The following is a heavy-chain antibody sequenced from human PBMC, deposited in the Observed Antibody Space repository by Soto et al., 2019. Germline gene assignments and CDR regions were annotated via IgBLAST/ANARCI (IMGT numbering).Heavy chain of an antibody. V-gene: IGHV1-69*12. CDR3: ARGNHRGPQFWYFDL. Sequence: QVQLVQSGAEVKKPGSSVKVSCKASGGTFSSYPISWVRQAPGQGLEWLGGIIPIFGTVNYAQKLQGRVTITADESTSTAYMELSRLRSEDTAVYFCARGNHRGPQFWYFDLWGRGTLVTVSS. D-gene: IGHD3-16*01. CDR2: IIPIFGTV. CDR1: GGTFSSYP. J-gene: IGHJ2*01.